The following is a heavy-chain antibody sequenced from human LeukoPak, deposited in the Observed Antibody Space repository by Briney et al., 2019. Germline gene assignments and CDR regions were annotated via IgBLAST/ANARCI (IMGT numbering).Heavy chain of an antibody. D-gene: IGHD2-15*01. CDR3: AKESLDEIAATRWFDP. CDR2: ISASGGSA. J-gene: IGHJ5*02. CDR1: GFTFSSYA. V-gene: IGHV3-23*01. Sequence: GGSLRLSCAASGFTFSSYAMSWVRQAPGKGLQWVSLISASGGSANYADSVKGRFTISRDSSKNTLYLQMNSLRAEDTAVYYCAKESLDEIAATRWFDPWGQGTLVTVSS.